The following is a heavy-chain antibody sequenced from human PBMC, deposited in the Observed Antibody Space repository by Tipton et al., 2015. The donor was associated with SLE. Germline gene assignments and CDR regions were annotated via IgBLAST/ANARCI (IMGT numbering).Heavy chain of an antibody. D-gene: IGHD4-17*01. V-gene: IGHV4-34*01. CDR2: INHSGST. CDR1: GGSFSGYY. CDR3: ASAPPWDYGDYFGY. Sequence: TLSLTCAVYGGSFSGYYWSWIRQPPGKGLKWIGEINHSGSTNYNPSLKSRVTISVDTSKNQFSLKPSSVTAADTAVYYCASAPPWDYGDYFGYWGQGTLVTVSS. J-gene: IGHJ4*02.